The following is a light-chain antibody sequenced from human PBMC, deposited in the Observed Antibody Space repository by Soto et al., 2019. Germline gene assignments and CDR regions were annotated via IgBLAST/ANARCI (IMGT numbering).Light chain of an antibody. V-gene: IGKV3-20*01. CDR2: GAS. CDR1: QNVSNNY. CDR3: HQYSSSPRT. Sequence: EVVLTQSPGTLSLSPGERATLSCRASQNVSNNYLAWYQQKPGQAPRLLIYGASTKATGVPDSFSGSGSGTEFTLTISRLEPEDFVVFYCHQYSSSPRTFGQGTRVEVK. J-gene: IGKJ1*01.